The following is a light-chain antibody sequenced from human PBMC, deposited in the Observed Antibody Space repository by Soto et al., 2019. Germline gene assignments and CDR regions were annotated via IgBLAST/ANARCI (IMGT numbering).Light chain of an antibody. CDR2: EVS. CDR3: TSYTSSTTLAV. Sequence: QSVLTQAASVSGSPGRSITISCTGTSSDVGGYNCVSWYQQHPGQAPNLTLHEVSNRPSRVSNPFSGSTSGHTASLTISGLQSADEADYFCTSYTSSTTLAVFGTGTKVTVL. CDR1: SSDVGGYNC. V-gene: IGLV2-14*01. J-gene: IGLJ1*01.